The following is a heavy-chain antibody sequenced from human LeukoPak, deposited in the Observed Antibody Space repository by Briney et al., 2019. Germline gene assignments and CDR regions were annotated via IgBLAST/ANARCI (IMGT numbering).Heavy chain of an antibody. D-gene: IGHD5-18*01. J-gene: IGHJ4*02. Sequence: SETLSLTCTVSGGSISSYYWSWIRQPPGKEPEWIGYIYYSGSTNYNPSLKSRVTISVDTSKNQFSLKLSSVTAADTAVYYCAGGGYSYGPIDYWGQGTLVTVSS. CDR2: IYYSGST. CDR3: AGGGYSYGPIDY. V-gene: IGHV4-59*08. CDR1: GGSISSYY.